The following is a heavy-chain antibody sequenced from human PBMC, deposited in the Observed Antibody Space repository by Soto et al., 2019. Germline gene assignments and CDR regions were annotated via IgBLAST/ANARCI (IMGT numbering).Heavy chain of an antibody. CDR3: VKPLGYYWAYFDY. Sequence: QVQLVESGGGVVQPGRSLRLSCAASGFTFSSYGMHWVRQAPGKGLEWVAVISYDGSNKYYADSVKGRFTISRDNSKNTLYLQMNSLRAEDTAVYYCVKPLGYYWAYFDYWGQGTLVTVSS. J-gene: IGHJ4*02. D-gene: IGHD3-22*01. CDR2: ISYDGSNK. CDR1: GFTFSSYG. V-gene: IGHV3-30*18.